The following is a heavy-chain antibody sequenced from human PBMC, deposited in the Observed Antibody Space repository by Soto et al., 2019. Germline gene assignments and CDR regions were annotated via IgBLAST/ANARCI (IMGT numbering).Heavy chain of an antibody. Sequence: ASVKVSCKASGYTFTGYYMHWVRQAPGQGLEWMGWINPNSGGTNYAQKFQGRVTMTRDTSISTAYMELSRLRSDDTAVYYCARVDLEWLLSRYYSYGMDVWGPATSVTV. CDR3: ARVDLEWLLSRYYSYGMDV. V-gene: IGHV1-2*02. D-gene: IGHD3-3*01. CDR2: INPNSGGT. J-gene: IGHJ6*02. CDR1: GYTFTGYY.